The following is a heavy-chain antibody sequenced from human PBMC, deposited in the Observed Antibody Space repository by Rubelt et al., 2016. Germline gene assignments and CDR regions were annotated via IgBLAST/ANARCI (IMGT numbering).Heavy chain of an antibody. CDR1: GFTFSDHC. CDR2: INQDGSEK. V-gene: IGHV3-7*03. Sequence: GGSLRLSCAASGFTFSDHCMSWVRPAPGKELEWVANINQDGSEKKYVDSVKGRFTISRDNAKNSLFLQMSSLRAEDTAVYYCARDVSAAGATFDSWGQGTLVTVSS. D-gene: IGHD6-13*01. CDR3: ARDVSAAGATFDS. J-gene: IGHJ4*02.